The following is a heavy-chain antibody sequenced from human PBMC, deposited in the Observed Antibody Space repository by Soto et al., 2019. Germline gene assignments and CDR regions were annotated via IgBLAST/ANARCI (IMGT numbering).Heavy chain of an antibody. CDR2: IYPGDSDT. V-gene: IGHV5-51*01. CDR1: GYSFTSYW. Sequence: PGESLKISCKGSGYSFTSYWIGWVRQMPGKGLEWMGIIYPGDSDTRYSPSFQGQVTISADKSISTAYLQWSSLKASDTAMYYCARRLNRPPNYYYGMDVWGQGTTVTVSS. CDR3: ARRLNRPPNYYYGMDV. J-gene: IGHJ6*02.